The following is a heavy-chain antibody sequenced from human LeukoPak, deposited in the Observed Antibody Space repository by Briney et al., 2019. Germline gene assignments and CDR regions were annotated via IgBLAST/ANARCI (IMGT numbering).Heavy chain of an antibody. CDR3: AKDRGSSGHFDY. J-gene: IGHJ4*02. D-gene: IGHD6-13*01. Sequence: GGSLRLSCAASGFTFSSYGMHWVRQAPGKGLEWVAVISYDGSNKYYADSVKGRFTISRDSSKNTLYLQMNSLRAEDTAVYYCAKDRGSSGHFDYWGQGTLVTVSS. V-gene: IGHV3-30*18. CDR2: ISYDGSNK. CDR1: GFTFSSYG.